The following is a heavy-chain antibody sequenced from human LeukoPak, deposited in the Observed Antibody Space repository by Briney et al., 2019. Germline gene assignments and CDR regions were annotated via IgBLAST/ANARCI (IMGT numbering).Heavy chain of an antibody. CDR3: AKDTAGYCSSTSCYGYGMDV. CDR2: IWYDGSNK. CDR1: GFTFSSYG. V-gene: IGHV3-33*06. D-gene: IGHD2-2*01. Sequence: GRSLRLSCAASGFTFSSYGMHWVRQAPGKGLEWVAVIWYDGSNKYYADSVKGRFTISRDNSKNTLYLQMNSLRAEDTAVYYCAKDTAGYCSSTSCYGYGMDVWGQGTTVTVSS. J-gene: IGHJ6*02.